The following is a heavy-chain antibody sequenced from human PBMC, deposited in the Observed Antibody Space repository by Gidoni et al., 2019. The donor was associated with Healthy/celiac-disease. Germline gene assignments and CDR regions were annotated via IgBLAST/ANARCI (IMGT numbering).Heavy chain of an antibody. CDR2: IKSKTDGGTT. J-gene: IGHJ3*02. V-gene: IGHV3-15*01. CDR3: TTDIEYSSSWFNHDAFDI. Sequence: EVQLVESGGGLVKPGGSLRLSCAASGFTFSNAWMSWVRQAPGKGLEWVGRIKSKTDGGTTDYAAPVKGRFTISRDDSKNTLYLQMNSLKTEDTAVYYCTTDIEYSSSWFNHDAFDIWGQGTMVTVSS. D-gene: IGHD6-13*01. CDR1: GFTFSNAW.